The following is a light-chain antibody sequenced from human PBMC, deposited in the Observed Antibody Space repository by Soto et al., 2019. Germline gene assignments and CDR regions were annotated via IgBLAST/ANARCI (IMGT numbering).Light chain of an antibody. CDR2: DVS. CDR1: SSDIGNYNY. V-gene: IGLV2-11*01. Sequence: QSALTQPRSVSGSPGQSVTISCTGTSSDIGNYNYVSWYQQYPGKAPKLIIYDVSKRPSRIPDRFFGSKFGNTASLTISGLQAEDEADYYCCSYAGSFIFVFGTGTKVTVL. J-gene: IGLJ1*01. CDR3: CSYAGSFIFV.